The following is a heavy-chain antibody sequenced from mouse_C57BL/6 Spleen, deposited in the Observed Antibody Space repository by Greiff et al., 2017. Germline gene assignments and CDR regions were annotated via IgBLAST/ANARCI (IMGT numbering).Heavy chain of an antibody. J-gene: IGHJ1*03. CDR2: IYPGDGAT. CDR1: GYAFSSYW. V-gene: IGHV1-80*01. D-gene: IGHD1-1*01. CDR3: ATYYYGRGYFDV. Sequence: QVQLKESGAELVKPGASVKISCKASGYAFSSYWMNWVKQRPGKGLEWIGQIYPGDGATNYNGKFKGKATLTADKSSSTAYMQLSSLTSEDSAVYFCATYYYGRGYFDVWGTGTTVTVSS.